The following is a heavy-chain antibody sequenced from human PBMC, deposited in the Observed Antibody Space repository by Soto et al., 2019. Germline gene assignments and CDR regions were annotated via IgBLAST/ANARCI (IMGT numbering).Heavy chain of an antibody. CDR3: ARDNYDYVWGNYRQPFDY. D-gene: IGHD3-16*02. CDR2: ISVHNGNT. J-gene: IGHJ4*02. Sequence: QVQLVQSGGEVKKPGASVKVSCKASGYSFTSYGISWVRQAPGQGFEWMGWISVHNGNTKYAQKFQGRVTMTTDTSTSTAYMELGSLRSDDTAVYFCARDNYDYVWGNYRQPFDYWGQGTLVTVSS. V-gene: IGHV1-18*01. CDR1: GYSFTSYG.